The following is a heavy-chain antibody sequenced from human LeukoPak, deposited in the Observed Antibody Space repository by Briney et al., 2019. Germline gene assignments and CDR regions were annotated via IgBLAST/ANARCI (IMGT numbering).Heavy chain of an antibody. CDR3: AKHIWGSLVYYGMDV. CDR1: GFTLSSHA. J-gene: IGHJ6*04. D-gene: IGHD3-16*01. CDR2: FSGRGDRT. V-gene: IGHV3-23*01. Sequence: GGSLRLSCAASGFTLSSHAMSWVRQAPGKGLEWVSVFSGRGDRTYYAESVKGRFTISRDNSKNTLYLQMKSLRAEDTAGYYCAKHIWGSLVYYGMDVWGKGTTVTVSS.